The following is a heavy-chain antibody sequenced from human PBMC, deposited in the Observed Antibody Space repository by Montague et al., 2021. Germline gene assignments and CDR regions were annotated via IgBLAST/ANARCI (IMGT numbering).Heavy chain of an antibody. D-gene: IGHD3-10*01. V-gene: IGHV4-4*07. CDR1: GDSISSYEYY. Sequence: SETLSLTCSVSGDSISSYEYYWTWIRQPAGRGLEWIGRVYKRGDTNTNPSLRSRLTLSVGTSKNHFSLTLTSVTAADTAVYFCARDPPVVEPWAGEHKGAFDIWGQGTMVTVSS. CDR3: ARDPPVVEPWAGEHKGAFDI. CDR2: VYKRGDT. J-gene: IGHJ3*02.